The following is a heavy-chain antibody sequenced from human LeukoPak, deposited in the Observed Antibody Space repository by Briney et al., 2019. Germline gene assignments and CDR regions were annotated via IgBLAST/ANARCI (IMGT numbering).Heavy chain of an antibody. V-gene: IGHV4-34*01. J-gene: IGHJ4*02. D-gene: IGHD2-2*01. CDR1: GGSFSGYY. CDR2: INHSGST. CDR3: ARPKADCSSTSCYALDY. Sequence: SETLSLTCAVYGGSFSGYYWSWIRQPPGKGLEWIGEINHSGSTNYNPSLKSRVTISVDTSKNQFSLRLGSVSAADTAVYYCARPKADCSSTSCYALDYWGQGTLVTVSS.